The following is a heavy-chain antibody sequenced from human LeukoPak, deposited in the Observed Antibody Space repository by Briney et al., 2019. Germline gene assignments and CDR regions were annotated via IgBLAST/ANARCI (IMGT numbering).Heavy chain of an antibody. CDR2: ITSSSSSI. D-gene: IGHD3-10*01. V-gene: IGHV3-48*02. CDR3: TRGGSYFEK. J-gene: IGHJ4*02. CDR1: GYDFKRYS. Sequence: GCSLRLCCVGSGYDFKRYSMNWVRQAPGKGLEWISYITSSSSSIFYAASVRGRFTISRDNAMNSMYLQMNSLRDEDTAVYYCTRGGSYFEKWGQGSLVTVTS.